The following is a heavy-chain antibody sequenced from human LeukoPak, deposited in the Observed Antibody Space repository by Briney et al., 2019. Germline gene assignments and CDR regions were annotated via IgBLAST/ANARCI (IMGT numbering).Heavy chain of an antibody. Sequence: ASVKVSCRASGYAFTSYDINWVRQATGQGLEWMGYMNPNSGNTGSAQKFQGRVTMTRNTSISTAYMELSSLRSEDTAVYYCARELRHQDSWGQGTLVTVSS. CDR1: GYAFTSYD. V-gene: IGHV1-8*01. CDR3: ARELRHQDS. D-gene: IGHD1-26*01. CDR2: MNPNSGNT. J-gene: IGHJ4*02.